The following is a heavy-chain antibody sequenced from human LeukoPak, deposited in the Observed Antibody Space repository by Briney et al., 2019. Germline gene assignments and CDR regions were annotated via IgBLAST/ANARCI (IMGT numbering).Heavy chain of an antibody. CDR3: ATELGGYADY. CDR2: ISYDGSNK. V-gene: IGHV3-30*01. Sequence: GRSLRLSCAASGFTFNSYAMHWVRQAPSKGLEWVAVISYDGSNKYYADSVKGRFTISRDNSKNTLYLQMNSLRAEDTAVYYCATELGGYADYWGQGTLVTVSS. CDR1: GFTFNSYA. J-gene: IGHJ4*02. D-gene: IGHD5-12*01.